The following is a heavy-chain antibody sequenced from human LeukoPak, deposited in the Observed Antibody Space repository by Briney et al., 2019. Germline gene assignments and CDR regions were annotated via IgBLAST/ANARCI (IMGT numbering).Heavy chain of an antibody. CDR1: GGSIKTYY. D-gene: IGHD2-2*01. CDR3: ARYCTSTSCYRFAFDF. Sequence: SETLSLTCTVSGGSIKTYYWSWIRQPPGKGPEWIGYIHTGGSTSYNPSLKSRVTISVDTSKSQFSLRLTSVTAADTAVYYCARYCTSTSCYRFAFDFWGQGTMVTVSS. V-gene: IGHV4-4*09. J-gene: IGHJ3*01. CDR2: IHTGGST.